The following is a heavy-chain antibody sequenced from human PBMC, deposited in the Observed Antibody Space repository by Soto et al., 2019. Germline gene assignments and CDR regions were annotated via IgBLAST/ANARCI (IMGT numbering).Heavy chain of an antibody. J-gene: IGHJ4*02. Sequence: ASVKVSCKASGYTFTGYYMHWVRQAPGQGLEWMGWINPNSGGTNYAQKLQGWVTMTRDTTTSTAYMELSSLRSDDTAVYYCARGPTDYSDNSGNYFLDYWGQGTLVTVSS. CDR2: INPNSGGT. D-gene: IGHD3-22*01. V-gene: IGHV1-2*04. CDR1: GYTFTGYY. CDR3: ARGPTDYSDNSGNYFLDY.